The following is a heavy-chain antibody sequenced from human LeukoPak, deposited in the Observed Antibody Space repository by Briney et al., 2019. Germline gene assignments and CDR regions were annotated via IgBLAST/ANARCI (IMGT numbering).Heavy chain of an antibody. CDR2: IKQDGYEK. CDR1: GFTFSGYW. V-gene: IGHV3-7*01. J-gene: IGHJ4*02. CDR3: ARGVDYYENSGTIDY. Sequence: GGSLRLSCAASGFTFSGYWMSWVRQTPEKGLEWVANIKQDGYEKYYVDSVKGRFTISRDNSKNTLYLQMNSLRAEDTAVYYCARGVDYYENSGTIDYWGQGTLVTVSS. D-gene: IGHD3-22*01.